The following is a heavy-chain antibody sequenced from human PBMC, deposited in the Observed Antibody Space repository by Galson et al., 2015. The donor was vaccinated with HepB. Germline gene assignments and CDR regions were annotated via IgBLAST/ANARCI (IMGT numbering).Heavy chain of an antibody. CDR2: IYYSGST. Sequence: ETLSLTCTVSGGSISSSSYYWGWIRQPPGKGLEWIGSIYYSGSTYYNPSLKSRVTISVDTSKNQFSLKLSSVTAADTAVYYCARHNFWTYRMGATFWEYFDYWGQGTLVTVSS. CDR1: GGSISSSSYY. CDR3: ARHNFWTYRMGATFWEYFDY. V-gene: IGHV4-39*01. J-gene: IGHJ4*02. D-gene: IGHD1-26*01.